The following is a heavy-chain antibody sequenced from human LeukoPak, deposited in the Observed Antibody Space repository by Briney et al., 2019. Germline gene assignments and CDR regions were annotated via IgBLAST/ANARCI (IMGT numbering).Heavy chain of an antibody. V-gene: IGHV3-53*01. CDR2: IYSGGNT. CDR1: GFTVSSNY. D-gene: IGHD5-18*01. J-gene: IGHJ4*02. CDR3: ARDRGYSYGSFDY. Sequence: GGSLRLSCAASGFTVSSNYMSWVRQAPGKGLEWVSVIYSGGNTYYADSVKGRFTISRDNSKNTLYLQMNSLRAEDTAVYYCARDRGYSYGSFDYWGQGTLVTVSS.